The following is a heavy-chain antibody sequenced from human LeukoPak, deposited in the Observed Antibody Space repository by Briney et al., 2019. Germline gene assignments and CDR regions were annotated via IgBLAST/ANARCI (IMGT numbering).Heavy chain of an antibody. J-gene: IGHJ4*02. Sequence: SETLSLTCTVSGGSISSGSYLWSRIRQPAEKRLEWIGRIYTSGNTNYNPSLKSRVTISVDTSKNQFSLKLSSVTAADTAVYYCARGLRDSSSWYPPSFDYWGQGTLVTVSS. V-gene: IGHV4-61*02. CDR3: ARGLRDSSSWYPPSFDY. CDR1: GGSISSGSYL. D-gene: IGHD6-13*01. CDR2: IYTSGNT.